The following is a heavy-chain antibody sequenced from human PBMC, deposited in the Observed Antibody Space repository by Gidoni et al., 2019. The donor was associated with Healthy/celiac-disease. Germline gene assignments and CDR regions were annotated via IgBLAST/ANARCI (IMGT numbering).Heavy chain of an antibody. CDR2: ISSSSSYI. CDR3: ATDHLVDAGY. CDR1: GFTFSSYS. V-gene: IGHV3-21*01. Sequence: EVQLVESGGGLVKPGGSLRLSCAASGFTFSSYSMNWVRQAPGKGLEWVSSISSSSSYIYYADSVKGRFTISRDNAKNSLYLQMNSLRAEDTAVYYCATDHLVDAGYWGQGTLVTVSS. D-gene: IGHD2-2*01. J-gene: IGHJ4*02.